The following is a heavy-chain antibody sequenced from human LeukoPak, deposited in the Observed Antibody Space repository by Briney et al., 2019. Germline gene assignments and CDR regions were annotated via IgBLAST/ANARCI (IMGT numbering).Heavy chain of an antibody. Sequence: SQTLSLTCAISGDSVSSINGAWNWIRQSPSRGLEWLGRTYYRPKLYNEYAESMKGRMTITPDTSNNRFSLQLNSMTPDDTAVYYCARDLANTVWYKFDYWGQGTLVTVSS. CDR2: TYYRPKLYN. V-gene: IGHV6-1*01. D-gene: IGHD1-14*01. CDR3: ARDLANTVWYKFDY. CDR1: GDSVSSINGA. J-gene: IGHJ4*02.